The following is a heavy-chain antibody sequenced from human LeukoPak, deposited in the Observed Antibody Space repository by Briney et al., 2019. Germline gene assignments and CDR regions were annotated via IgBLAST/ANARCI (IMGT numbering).Heavy chain of an antibody. CDR2: IYTSGST. D-gene: IGHD6-13*01. V-gene: IGHV4-61*02. J-gene: IGHJ2*01. Sequence: PSQTLSLTCTVSGGSISSGSYYWSWIRQPAGKGLEWIGRIYTSGSTNYNPSLKSRVTISVDTSKNQFSLKLSSVTAADTAVYYCARVYYSSSYDYWYFDLWGRGTLVTVSS. CDR3: ARVYYSSSYDYWYFDL. CDR1: GGSISSGSYY.